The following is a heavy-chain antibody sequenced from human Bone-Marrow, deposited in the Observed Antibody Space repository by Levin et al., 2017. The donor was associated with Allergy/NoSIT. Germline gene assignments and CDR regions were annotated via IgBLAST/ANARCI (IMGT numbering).Heavy chain of an antibody. Sequence: SQTLSLTCTVSGGSISNGNYYCNWIRQQPGKGLEWIGYNYYSGSTSYNPSLKSRVTISVDTSKNQFSLKLKSVTAADTAVYYCARGGGCTSSTCYARDAFDVWGHGTMVSVSS. J-gene: IGHJ3*01. CDR1: GGSISNGNYY. D-gene: IGHD2-2*01. CDR3: ARGGGCTSSTCYARDAFDV. V-gene: IGHV4-31*03. CDR2: NYYSGST.